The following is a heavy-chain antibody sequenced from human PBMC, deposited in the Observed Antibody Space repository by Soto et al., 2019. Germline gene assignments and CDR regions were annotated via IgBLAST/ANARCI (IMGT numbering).Heavy chain of an antibody. CDR3: ARVEYDFWSGYENSNWFDP. CDR2: ISAYNGNT. Sequence: ASVKVSCKASGYTFTSYDISWVRQAPGQGLEWMGWISAYNGNTNYAQKLQGRVTMTTDTSTSTAYMELRSLRSDDTAVYYCARVEYDFWSGYENSNWFDPWGQGTLVTVSS. CDR1: GYTFTSYD. V-gene: IGHV1-18*01. D-gene: IGHD3-3*01. J-gene: IGHJ5*02.